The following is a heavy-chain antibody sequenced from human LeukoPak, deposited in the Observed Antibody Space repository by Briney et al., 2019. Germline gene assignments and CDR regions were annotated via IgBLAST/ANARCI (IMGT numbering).Heavy chain of an antibody. CDR3: ARDRGYYYDSRDYFDY. CDR1: GFTFSSLS. Sequence: GGSLRLPCTASGFTFSSLSMNSVPQAKGMAREWVSSISSSSSYIYYADSVKGRFTISRDNAKNSLYLQMNSLRAEDTAVYYCARDRGYYYDSRDYFDYWGQGTLVTVSS. D-gene: IGHD3-22*01. CDR2: ISSSSSYI. V-gene: IGHV3-21*01. J-gene: IGHJ4*02.